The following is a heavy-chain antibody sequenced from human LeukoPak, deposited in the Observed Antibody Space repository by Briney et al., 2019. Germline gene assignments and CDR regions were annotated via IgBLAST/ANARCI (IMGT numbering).Heavy chain of an antibody. Sequence: GESLKISCKGSGYSFTSYWIGWVRQMPGKGLEWMGIIYPGDSDTRYSPSFQGQVTISADKSISTAYLQWSSLKASDTAMYYCARHRGGAVFTTWFDPWGQGTLVTVSS. V-gene: IGHV5-51*01. CDR1: GYSFTSYW. J-gene: IGHJ5*02. D-gene: IGHD3-10*01. CDR2: IYPGDSDT. CDR3: ARHRGGAVFTTWFDP.